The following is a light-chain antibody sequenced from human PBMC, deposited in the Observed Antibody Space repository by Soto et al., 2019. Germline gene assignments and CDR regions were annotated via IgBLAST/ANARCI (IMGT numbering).Light chain of an antibody. J-gene: IGLJ7*01. Sequence: QSALTQPASVSGSPGQSITISCTGTISDVGSHNLVSWYQQHPGQAPKLMIYEVSKRPLGVSARFSASKSGNTASLTISGLQAEDEADDYCCSYGGSRAVFGGGTQLTVL. CDR1: ISDVGSHNL. CDR3: CSYGGSRAV. V-gene: IGLV2-23*02. CDR2: EVS.